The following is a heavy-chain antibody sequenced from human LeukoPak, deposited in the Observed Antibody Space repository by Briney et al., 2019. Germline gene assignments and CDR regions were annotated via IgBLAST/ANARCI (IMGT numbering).Heavy chain of an antibody. CDR3: ARANGGPPDY. CDR2: IYSGGST. Sequence: GRSLRLSCTASGFTFGDYAMSWFRQAPGKGLEWVSVIYSGGSTYYADSVKGRFTISRDNSKNTLYLQMNSLRAEDTAVYYCARANGGPPDYWGQGTLVTVSS. V-gene: IGHV3-66*01. J-gene: IGHJ4*02. D-gene: IGHD3-10*01. CDR1: GFTFGDYA.